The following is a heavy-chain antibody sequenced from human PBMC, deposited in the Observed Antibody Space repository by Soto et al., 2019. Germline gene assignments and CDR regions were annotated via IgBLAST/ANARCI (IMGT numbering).Heavy chain of an antibody. Sequence: PSESLSLPCTVAGGSISSTSYYWGCIRQPPGKGLEWIGSIYYSGSTYYSPSLKSGVTISVDTSKNQCSLKLSSVTAADTAVYYCESKGVDYGVTGPVDYWGQGTLVTVSS. CDR1: GGSISSTSYY. CDR3: ESKGVDYGVTGPVDY. J-gene: IGHJ4*01. CDR2: IYYSGST. V-gene: IGHV4-39*01. D-gene: IGHD4-17*01.